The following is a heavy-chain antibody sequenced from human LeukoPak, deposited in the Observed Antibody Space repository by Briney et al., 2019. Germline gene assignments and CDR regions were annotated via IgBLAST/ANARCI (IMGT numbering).Heavy chain of an antibody. D-gene: IGHD6-13*01. Sequence: GGSLRLSCAASGFKFDDYAMHWVRQAPGKGLEWVSGISWNSGSIGYADSVRGRFTISRDNAKKSLYLQMNSLRPEDTALYYCTKGSGSGTWYYFAYWGQGTLVTVSS. V-gene: IGHV3-9*01. J-gene: IGHJ4*02. CDR1: GFKFDDYA. CDR3: TKGSGSGTWYYFAY. CDR2: ISWNSGSI.